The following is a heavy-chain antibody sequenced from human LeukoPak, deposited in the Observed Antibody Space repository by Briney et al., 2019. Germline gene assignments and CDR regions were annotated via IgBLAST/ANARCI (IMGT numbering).Heavy chain of an antibody. CDR3: ARRAYSYGSNWFDP. CDR2: IYYSGST. J-gene: IGHJ5*02. V-gene: IGHV4-59*01. CDR1: GGSFSGYY. D-gene: IGHD5-18*01. Sequence: TPSETLSLTCAVYGGSFSGYYWSWIRQPPGKGLEWIGYIYYSGSTNYNPSLKSRVTISVDTSKNQFSLKLSSVTAADTAVYYCARRAYSYGSNWFDPWGQGTLVTVSS.